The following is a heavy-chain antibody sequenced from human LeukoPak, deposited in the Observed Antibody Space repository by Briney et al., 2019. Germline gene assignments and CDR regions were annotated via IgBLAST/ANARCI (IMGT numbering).Heavy chain of an antibody. Sequence: GGSLRLSCAASGFTFSSYWMHWVRQAPGKGLEWVSYISSSSSTIYYADSVKGRFTISRDNAKNSLYLQMNSLRAEDTAVYYCARPPMSRWDPYYFDYWGQGTLVTVSS. CDR1: GFTFSSYW. J-gene: IGHJ4*02. D-gene: IGHD1-26*01. V-gene: IGHV3-48*01. CDR2: ISSSSSTI. CDR3: ARPPMSRWDPYYFDY.